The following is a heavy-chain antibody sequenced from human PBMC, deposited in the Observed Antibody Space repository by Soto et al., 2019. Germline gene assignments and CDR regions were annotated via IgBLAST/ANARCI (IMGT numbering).Heavy chain of an antibody. CDR2: SSSSGDRR. D-gene: IGHD6-25*01. V-gene: IGHV3-23*01. Sequence: EVQMLESGGGLVQPGGSLRLSCAASGFTFNSCATSWVRKAPGKGREWVAASSSSGDRRYYADSVNGRFTISTDNAKTTLYLQMHSVRAGDSAIYFCEKAKRLPHDVFDSWGQGTMVTVSS. CDR1: GFTFNSCA. CDR3: EKAKRLPHDVFDS. J-gene: IGHJ3*02.